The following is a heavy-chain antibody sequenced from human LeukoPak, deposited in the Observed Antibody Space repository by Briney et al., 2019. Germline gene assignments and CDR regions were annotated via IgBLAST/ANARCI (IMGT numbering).Heavy chain of an antibody. J-gene: IGHJ4*02. V-gene: IGHV3-64*01. Sequence: GGSLRLPCAASGFTFSSYAMHWVRQAPGKGLEYVSAISSNGGSTYYANSVKGRFTISRDNSKNTLYLQMGSLRAEDMAVYYCARTRYYYDSTLDYWGQGTLVTVSS. D-gene: IGHD3-22*01. CDR3: ARTRYYYDSTLDY. CDR1: GFTFSSYA. CDR2: ISSNGGST.